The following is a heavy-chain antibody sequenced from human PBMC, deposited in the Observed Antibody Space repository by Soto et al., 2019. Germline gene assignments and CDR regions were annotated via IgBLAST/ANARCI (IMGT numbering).Heavy chain of an antibody. V-gene: IGHV4-39*01. J-gene: IGHJ5*02. CDR3: ARPRDVYCSSTSCYYPAGWFDP. Sequence: SETLSLTCTVSGGYISSSSYYWGWIRQPPGKGLEWIGSIYYSGSTYYNPSLKSRVTISVDTSKNQFSLKLSSVTAADTAVYYCARPRDVYCSSTSCYYPAGWFDPWGQGTLVTVSS. CDR2: IYYSGST. CDR1: GGYISSSSYY. D-gene: IGHD2-2*01.